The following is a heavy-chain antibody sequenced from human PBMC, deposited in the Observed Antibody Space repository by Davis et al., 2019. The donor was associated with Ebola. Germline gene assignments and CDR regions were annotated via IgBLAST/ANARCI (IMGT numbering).Heavy chain of an antibody. D-gene: IGHD2-15*01. V-gene: IGHV4-59*01. J-gene: IGHJ3*02. CDR1: GGSISSYY. CDR2: IYYSGST. CDR3: ARVPGGYCSGGSCYRDAFDI. Sequence: PSETLSLTCTVSGGSISSYYWSWIRQPPGKGLEWIGYIYYSGSTNYNPSLKSRVTISVDTSKNQFSLKLSSVTAADTAVYYCARVPGGYCSGGSCYRDAFDIWGQGTMVTVSS.